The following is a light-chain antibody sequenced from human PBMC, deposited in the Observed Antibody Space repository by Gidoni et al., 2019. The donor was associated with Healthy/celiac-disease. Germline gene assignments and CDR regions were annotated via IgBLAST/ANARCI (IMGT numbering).Light chain of an antibody. V-gene: IGKV1-39*01. CDR2: ASS. Sequence: DIQMTQSPSSLSASVGDRVTITCRASQSISSYVNWYQQKPGKAPKLLIYASSSLQSGVPSLCSGSGSGTDFTLIISSLQPEDFATYYCQQGYSTPYTFGQGTKLEIK. CDR1: QSISSY. CDR3: QQGYSTPYT. J-gene: IGKJ2*01.